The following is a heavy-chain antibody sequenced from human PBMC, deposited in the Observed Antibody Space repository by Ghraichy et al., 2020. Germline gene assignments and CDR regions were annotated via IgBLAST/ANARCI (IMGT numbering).Heavy chain of an antibody. D-gene: IGHD3-10*01. CDR3: ARAGRSLTRGAFDI. CDR1: GFTFSSYW. J-gene: IGHJ3*02. V-gene: IGHV3-7*01. CDR2: IKQDGSEK. Sequence: GSLRLSCAASGFTFSSYWMSWVRQAPGKGLEWVANIKQDGSEKYYVDSVKGRFTISRDNAKNSLYLQMNSLRAEDTVVYYCARAGRSLTRGAFDIWGQGTMVTVSS.